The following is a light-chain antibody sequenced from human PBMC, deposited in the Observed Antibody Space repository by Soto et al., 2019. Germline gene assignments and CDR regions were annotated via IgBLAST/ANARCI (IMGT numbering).Light chain of an antibody. V-gene: IGKV1-39*01. Sequence: DIQMTQSPSSLSASVGDRVTITCRASQSIDSYLNWYQQKPAKAPKLLIYDASSLQIGVPSRFSGSGSGTDFTLTISSLQPEDFATYYCQQSYSTPRTFGQGTEVEIK. CDR2: DAS. CDR3: QQSYSTPRT. CDR1: QSIDSY. J-gene: IGKJ1*01.